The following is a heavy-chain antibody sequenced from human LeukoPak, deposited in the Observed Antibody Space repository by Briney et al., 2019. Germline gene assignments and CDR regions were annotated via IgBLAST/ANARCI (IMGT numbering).Heavy chain of an antibody. CDR1: GDNLTTYW. D-gene: IGHD5-24*01. CDR2: IYPGDSDT. CDR3: ARGHLTIFDY. J-gene: IGHJ4*02. V-gene: IGHV5-51*01. Sequence: PGESLKSSCKGSGDNLTTYWSGWGRQMPGKGLEWMGFIYPGDSDTRYSPSLQGQVTISADKSISTAYLQRSSLKASDTAMYYRARGHLTIFDYWGQGTLVTVSS.